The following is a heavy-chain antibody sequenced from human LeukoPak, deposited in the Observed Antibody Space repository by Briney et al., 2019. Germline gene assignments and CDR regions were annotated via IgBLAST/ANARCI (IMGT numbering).Heavy chain of an antibody. J-gene: IGHJ4*02. Sequence: GGSLRLSCAASGFTFSSYALHWVRQAPGKGLEYVSAISSNGGSTYYASSVKGRFTISRDNSKNTLYLQMGSLRAEDMAVYYCARGGVFGVVITYYFDYWGQGTLVTVSS. CDR1: GFTFSSYA. CDR2: ISSNGGST. V-gene: IGHV3-64*01. CDR3: ARGGVFGVVITYYFDY. D-gene: IGHD3-3*01.